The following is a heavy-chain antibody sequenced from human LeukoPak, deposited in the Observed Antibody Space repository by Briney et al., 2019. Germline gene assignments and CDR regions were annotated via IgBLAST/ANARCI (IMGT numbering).Heavy chain of an antibody. V-gene: IGHV3-21*01. CDR1: GFTFSSYS. CDR3: ARVGTNCGGDCYPL. D-gene: IGHD2-21*02. Sequence: GGSLRLSCAASGFTFSSYSMNWVRQAPGKGLEWVSSISSSSSYIYYADSVKGRFTISRDNAKNSLYLQMNSLRAEDTAVYYCARVGTNCGGDCYPLWGQGTLVTVSS. CDR2: ISSSSSYI. J-gene: IGHJ4*02.